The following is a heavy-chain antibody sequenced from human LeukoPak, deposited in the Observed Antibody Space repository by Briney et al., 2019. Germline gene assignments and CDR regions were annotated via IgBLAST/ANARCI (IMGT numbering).Heavy chain of an antibody. Sequence: SETLSLTCAVYGGSFSGYYWSWIRQPPGKGLEWIGEINHSGSTNHNPSLKSRFTISVDTSKNQFSLKLSSVTAADTAVYYCARGRGGYSYGFDYWGQGTLVTVSS. D-gene: IGHD5-18*01. CDR3: ARGRGGYSYGFDY. CDR2: INHSGST. CDR1: GGSFSGYY. V-gene: IGHV4-34*01. J-gene: IGHJ4*02.